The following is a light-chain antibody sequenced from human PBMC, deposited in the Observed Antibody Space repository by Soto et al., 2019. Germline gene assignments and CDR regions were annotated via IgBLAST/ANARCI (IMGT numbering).Light chain of an antibody. CDR1: SSDVGGYNY. J-gene: IGLJ1*01. CDR2: EVS. CDR3: SSYTSSSTV. V-gene: IGLV2-14*01. Sequence: QSALTQPASLSGSPGQSSTISCTGTSSDVGGYNYVSWYQQHPGKAPKLMIYEVSNRPSGVSNRFSGSKSGNTASLTISGLQAEDEADYYCSSYTSSSTVFGTGTKVTVL.